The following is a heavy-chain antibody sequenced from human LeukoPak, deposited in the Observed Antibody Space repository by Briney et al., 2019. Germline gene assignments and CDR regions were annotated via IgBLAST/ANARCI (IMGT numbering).Heavy chain of an antibody. Sequence: ASVKVSCKASGYTFTSYGISWVRQAPGQGLEWMGWISAYNGNTNYAQKLQGRVTMTTDTSTSTAYMELRSLRSDGTAVYYCAREHYYDSSGYEIDYWGQGTLVTVSS. CDR3: AREHYYDSSGYEIDY. CDR1: GYTFTSYG. J-gene: IGHJ4*02. D-gene: IGHD3-22*01. CDR2: ISAYNGNT. V-gene: IGHV1-18*01.